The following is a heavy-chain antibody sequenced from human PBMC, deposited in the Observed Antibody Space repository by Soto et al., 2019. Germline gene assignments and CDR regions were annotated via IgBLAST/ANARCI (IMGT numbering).Heavy chain of an antibody. CDR2: IYWDDEE. CDR3: AHIRGGGNSPLFDF. D-gene: IGHD2-21*02. Sequence: QITLKESGPTLVKPTQTLTLTCTFSGFSLSTSAVGMGWIRQPPGKVLEWLALIYWDDEERYSPSLKSRLTFTKNTSKNQVVVTMTNMDPVDTATYYCAHIRGGGNSPLFDFWGRGTLVTVSS. V-gene: IGHV2-5*02. CDR1: GFSLSTSAVG. J-gene: IGHJ4*02.